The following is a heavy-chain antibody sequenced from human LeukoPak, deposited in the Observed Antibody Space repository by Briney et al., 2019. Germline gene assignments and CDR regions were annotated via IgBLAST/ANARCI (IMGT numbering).Heavy chain of an antibody. J-gene: IGHJ6*02. D-gene: IGHD2-2*01. V-gene: IGHV1-46*01. CDR1: GYTLTDYY. CDR3: ARAKDIVVVPAAMLGYNYYYGMDV. CDR2: INLSGAGT. Sequence: GASVKVSCKASGYTLTDYYMHWVRQAPGQGLEWMGMINLSGAGTSYAQKFQGRLTMTMDTSTSTVYMDLSSLRSDDTAVYYCARAKDIVVVPAAMLGYNYYYGMDVWGQGTTVTVSS.